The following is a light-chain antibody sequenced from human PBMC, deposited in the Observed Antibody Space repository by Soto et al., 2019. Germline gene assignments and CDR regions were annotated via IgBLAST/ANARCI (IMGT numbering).Light chain of an antibody. Sequence: EIVMTQSPATLSVSPGERATLSCRASHSVSSRLAWYQQKPGQAPRLLIYGASTRATGLPARFSGSGSGTELTITISSLQSDDFEVYYCQHYTNWPLNLCGGTKVDIK. CDR1: HSVSSR. CDR2: GAS. J-gene: IGKJ4*01. V-gene: IGKV3-15*01. CDR3: QHYTNWPLN.